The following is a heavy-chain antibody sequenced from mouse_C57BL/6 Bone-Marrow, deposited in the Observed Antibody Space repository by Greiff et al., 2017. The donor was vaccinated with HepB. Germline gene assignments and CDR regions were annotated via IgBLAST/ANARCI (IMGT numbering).Heavy chain of an antibody. CDR2: INPSTGGT. J-gene: IGHJ4*01. D-gene: IGHD4-1*01. CDR1: GYSFTGYY. V-gene: IGHV1-42*01. CDR3: ARVGRLYYAMDY. Sequence: VQLQQSGPELVKPGASVKISCKASGYSFTGYYMNWVKQSPEKSLEWIGEINPSTGGTTYNQKFKAKATLTVDKSSSTAYMQLKSLTSEDSAVYYCARVGRLYYAMDYWGQGTSVTVSS.